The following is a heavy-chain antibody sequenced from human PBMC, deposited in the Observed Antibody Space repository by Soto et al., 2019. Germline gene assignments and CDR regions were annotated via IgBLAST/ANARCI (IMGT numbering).Heavy chain of an antibody. D-gene: IGHD1-1*01. V-gene: IGHV3-53*01. CDR3: VKTTCWTGFDF. CDR2: IYGGGTT. CDR1: GFAVSSKY. Sequence: EVQLVESGGGLIQPGGSLRLSCAASGFAVSSKYMTWVRQAPGKGLEWVSVIYGGGTTYYADSVKGRFTISRATAKTTLYMQLSSLSVDDTAVYYCVKTTCWTGFDFWGQGTLVTVSS. J-gene: IGHJ4*02.